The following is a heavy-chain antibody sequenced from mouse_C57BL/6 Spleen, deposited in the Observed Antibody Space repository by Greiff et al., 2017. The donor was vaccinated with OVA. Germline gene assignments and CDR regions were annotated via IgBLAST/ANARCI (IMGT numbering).Heavy chain of an antibody. CDR3: ARNSGSSYGDWYFDV. Sequence: QVQLKESGPGLVQPSQSLSITCTVSGFSLTSYGVHWVRQSPGKGLEWLGVIWSGGSTDYNAAFISRLSISKDNSKSQVFFKMNSLQADDTAIYYCARNSGSSYGDWYFDVWGTGTTVTVSS. V-gene: IGHV2-2*01. D-gene: IGHD1-1*01. CDR1: GFSLTSYG. CDR2: IWSGGST. J-gene: IGHJ1*03.